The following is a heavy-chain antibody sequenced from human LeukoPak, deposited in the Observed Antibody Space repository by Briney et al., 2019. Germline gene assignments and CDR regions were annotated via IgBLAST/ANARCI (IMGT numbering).Heavy chain of an antibody. CDR3: AKSRLGDLWHTFDI. V-gene: IGHV3-30*18. J-gene: IGHJ3*02. CDR2: ISYDGTKK. Sequence: PGRSLRLPCAASGFIFSTYGMHWVRQAPGKGLEWVAVISYDGTKKYYADSVKGRFTISRDNSKNTLYLQMNSLRAEDTAVYYCAKSRLGDLWHTFDIWGQGTMVTVSS. CDR1: GFIFSTYG. D-gene: IGHD3-16*01.